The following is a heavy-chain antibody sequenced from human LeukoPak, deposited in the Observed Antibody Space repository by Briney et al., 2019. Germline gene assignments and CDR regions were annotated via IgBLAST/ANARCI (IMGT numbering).Heavy chain of an antibody. D-gene: IGHD7-27*01. V-gene: IGHV3-7*03. CDR2: IKEDGTQK. CDR1: GFTFNKSW. CDR3: AKTGDWDY. Sequence: PGGSLRLSCAASGFTFNKSWMSWVRQAPGKGPEWVANIKEDGTQKYYVDSVRGRFTISRDNAENSLYLQMNSLRGEDTAIYYCAKTGDWDYWGRGTLVTVSS. J-gene: IGHJ4*02.